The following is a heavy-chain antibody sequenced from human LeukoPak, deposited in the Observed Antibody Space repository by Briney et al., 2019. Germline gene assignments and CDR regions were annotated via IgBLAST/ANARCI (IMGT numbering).Heavy chain of an antibody. CDR3: ARGRYYFEY. CDR2: INSDGSST. J-gene: IGHJ4*02. V-gene: IGHV3-74*01. D-gene: IGHD4-17*01. Sequence: GGSLRLSCAASGLTFSTYWMHWVRQAPGKGLVCVSRINSDGSSTSYADSVKGRFTISRDNAKNTLYLQMNNLRAEDTAVYYCARGRYYFEYWGQGTLVTVSS. CDR1: GLTFSTYW.